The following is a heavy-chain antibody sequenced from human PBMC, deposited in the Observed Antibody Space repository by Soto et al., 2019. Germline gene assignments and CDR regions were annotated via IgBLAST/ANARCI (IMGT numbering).Heavy chain of an antibody. Sequence: GASVKVSCKASGGTFSTDAINWVRQALGQGLEWMGGIIPLFGTPNYAQKFQGRVTITADESTTTAYMELSSLRSEDTAVYYCARICYDRSGYFYYYGMDVWGQGTTVTVSS. CDR1: GGTFSTDA. V-gene: IGHV1-69*13. CDR2: IIPLFGTP. J-gene: IGHJ6*02. CDR3: ARICYDRSGYFYYYGMDV. D-gene: IGHD3-22*01.